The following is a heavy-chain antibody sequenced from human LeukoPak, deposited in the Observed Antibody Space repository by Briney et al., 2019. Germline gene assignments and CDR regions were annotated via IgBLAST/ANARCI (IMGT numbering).Heavy chain of an antibody. Sequence: SQTLSLTCAVSGGSISSGGYSWSWIRQPPGKGLECIGYIYHSGSTYYNPSLKSRVTISVDRSKNQFSLKLSSVTAADTAVYYCARGSRNIVVVPAVSGGWFDPWGQGTLVTVSS. CDR2: IYHSGST. CDR1: GGSISSGGYS. CDR3: ARGSRNIVVVPAVSGGWFDP. V-gene: IGHV4-30-2*01. J-gene: IGHJ5*02. D-gene: IGHD2-2*01.